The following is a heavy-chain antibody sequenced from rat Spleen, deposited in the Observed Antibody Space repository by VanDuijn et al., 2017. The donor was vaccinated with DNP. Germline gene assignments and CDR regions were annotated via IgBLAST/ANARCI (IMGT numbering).Heavy chain of an antibody. D-gene: IGHD1-1*01. Sequence: EVQLVESGGGLVRPGNSLRLSCAASGFIFSDYAMAWVRQSPKMGLEWVATIIYDGSSTFYRDSVKGRFTISRDNAKSTLYLQMDSRRSEETATYYCARQRWYYSGEGMDYWGQGVMVTVSS. CDR1: GFIFSDYA. J-gene: IGHJ2*01. V-gene: IGHV5-17*01. CDR3: ARQRWYYSGEGMDY. CDR2: IIYDGSST.